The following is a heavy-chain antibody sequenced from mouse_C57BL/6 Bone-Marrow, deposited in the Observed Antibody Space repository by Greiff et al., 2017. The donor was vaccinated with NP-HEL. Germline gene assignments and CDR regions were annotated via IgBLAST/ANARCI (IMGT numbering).Heavy chain of an antibody. CDR2: IDPSDSYT. J-gene: IGHJ3*01. V-gene: IGHV1-50*01. CDR3: ARELRYPAWFAY. D-gene: IGHD1-1*01. CDR1: GYTFTSYW. Sequence: VQLQQPGAELVKPGASVKLSCKASGYTFTSYWMQWVKQRPGQGLEWIGEIDPSDSYTNYNQKFKGKATLTVDTSSSTAYMQLSSLTSEDSAVYYCARELRYPAWFAYWGQGTLVTVSA.